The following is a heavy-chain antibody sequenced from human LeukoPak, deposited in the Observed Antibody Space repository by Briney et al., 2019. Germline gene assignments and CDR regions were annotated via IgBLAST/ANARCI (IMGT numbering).Heavy chain of an antibody. CDR1: GFTLSSYA. V-gene: IGHV3-23*01. J-gene: IGHJ4*02. D-gene: IGHD1-26*01. Sequence: PGGSLRLSCAASGFTLSSYAMSWVRQAPGKGLEWVSAISDSDGNTYYADSVKGRFTISRDNSKNTLYLQMNSLRAEDTAVYYCASALRIYYYFDYWGQGTLVTVSS. CDR3: ASALRIYYYFDY. CDR2: ISDSDGNT.